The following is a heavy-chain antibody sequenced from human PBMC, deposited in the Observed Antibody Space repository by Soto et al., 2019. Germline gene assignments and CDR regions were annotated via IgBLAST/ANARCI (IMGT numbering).Heavy chain of an antibody. CDR3: SLESSSRYYYYGVDV. CDR1: GGTFSSYA. Sequence: SVKVSCKASGGTFSSYAISWVRQAPGQGLEWMGGIIPIFGTANYAQKFQGRVTITADESTSTAYMELSSLRSEDTAVYYCSLESSSRYYYYGVDVWGQGTTVTVSS. D-gene: IGHD6-6*01. J-gene: IGHJ6*02. V-gene: IGHV1-69*13. CDR2: IIPIFGTA.